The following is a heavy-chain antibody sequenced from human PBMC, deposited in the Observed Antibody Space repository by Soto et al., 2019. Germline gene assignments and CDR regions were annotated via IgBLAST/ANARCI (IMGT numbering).Heavy chain of an antibody. CDR1: GFTVSSNY. D-gene: IGHD5-18*01. CDR3: ARDKEQLWWRGMDV. CDR2: IYSGGST. V-gene: IGHV3-53*01. Sequence: EVQLVESGGGLIQPGGSLRLSCAASGFTVSSNYMSWVRQAPGKGLEWVSVIYSGGSTYYADSVKGRFTISRDNSXNTLYLQMNSLRAEDTAVYYCARDKEQLWWRGMDVWGQGTTVTVSS. J-gene: IGHJ6*02.